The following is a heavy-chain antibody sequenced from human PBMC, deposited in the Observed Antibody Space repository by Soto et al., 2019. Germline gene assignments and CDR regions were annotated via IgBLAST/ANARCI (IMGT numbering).Heavy chain of an antibody. CDR3: AKAGTATFLSGPHYFDY. CDR2: IRGSGGST. D-gene: IGHD3-3*02. CDR1: AVTVSNYA. J-gene: IGHJ4*02. Sequence: PCWSLGLSCAASAVTVSNYAMNGVRQAPGEELEWISAIRGSGGSTYYGDSVKGRFTISRDNSKNTLYLQMNSLRAEDTAVYYCAKAGTATFLSGPHYFDYRGQRPLVTVSS. V-gene: IGHV3-23*01.